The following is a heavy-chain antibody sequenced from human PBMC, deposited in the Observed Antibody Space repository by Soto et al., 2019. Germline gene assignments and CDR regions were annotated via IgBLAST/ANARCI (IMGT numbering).Heavy chain of an antibody. D-gene: IGHD5-12*01. CDR3: AREGGYDSHYYYYYGIDV. CDR2: IYHSGSA. J-gene: IGHJ6*02. V-gene: IGHV4-30-2*01. CDR1: GGSISSGGYS. Sequence: PSETLSLTCAVSGGSISSGGYSWSWIRQPPGKGLEWIGYIYHSGSAYYNPSLKSRVTISVDRSKNQFSLKLSSVTAADTAVYYCAREGGYDSHYYYYYGIDVWGQGTTVTVSS.